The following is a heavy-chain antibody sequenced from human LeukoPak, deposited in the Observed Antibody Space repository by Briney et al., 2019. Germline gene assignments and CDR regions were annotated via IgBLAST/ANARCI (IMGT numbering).Heavy chain of an antibody. D-gene: IGHD2-21*01. CDR2: IYPDDSDA. CDR1: GYTFHNYW. Sequence: GESLKISCKDSGYTFHNYWIAWVRQMPGKGLEWMGIIYPDDSDARYSPSFQGQVSISADKSITTAYLQWSSLKASDTAMYYCARHRGYGGDYDYWGQGTLVTVSS. J-gene: IGHJ4*02. V-gene: IGHV5-51*01. CDR3: ARHRGYGGDYDY.